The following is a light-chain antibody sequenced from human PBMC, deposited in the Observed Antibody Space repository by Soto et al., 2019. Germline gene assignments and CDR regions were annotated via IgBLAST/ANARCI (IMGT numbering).Light chain of an antibody. Sequence: EIVLTQSPATLSVSPGERVTLSCRASQTISTNLAWYQQKPGQAPRLLIYGASTRAAGTPARFSGSGSGTEFTLIISSLQSEDFAVYYCQQRSNWPITFGQGTRLEIK. CDR3: QQRSNWPIT. J-gene: IGKJ5*01. CDR1: QTISTN. V-gene: IGKV3-15*01. CDR2: GAS.